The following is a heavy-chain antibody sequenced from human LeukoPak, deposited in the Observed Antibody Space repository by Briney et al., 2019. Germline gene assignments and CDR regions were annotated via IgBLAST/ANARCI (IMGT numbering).Heavy chain of an antibody. CDR2: IYRTGST. Sequence: SETLSLTCTVSGGSIDSGDDYWSWIRQPAGKGLEFIGRIYRTGSTTSNPSLQDRLTISIDTSKNQFSLQLTSVTAADTAVYYCVRGYYAPPVGYYYMDLWGRGTTVTVSS. J-gene: IGHJ6*03. CDR1: GGSIDSGDDY. D-gene: IGHD3-10*01. CDR3: VRGYYAPPVGYYYMDL. V-gene: IGHV4-61*02.